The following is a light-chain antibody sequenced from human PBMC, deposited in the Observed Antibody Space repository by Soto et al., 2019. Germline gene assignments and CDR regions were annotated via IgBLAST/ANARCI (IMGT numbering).Light chain of an antibody. J-gene: IGKJ5*01. Sequence: DIQMTPSPSPLSASVGDRVIITFRASQNINNWLAWYQQKPGKAPKLLIYKASNLESGVPSRFSGSGSGTEFTLAISSLQPDDFATYYCQQYNSFSITFGQGTRLEIK. CDR2: KAS. V-gene: IGKV1-5*03. CDR3: QQYNSFSIT. CDR1: QNINNW.